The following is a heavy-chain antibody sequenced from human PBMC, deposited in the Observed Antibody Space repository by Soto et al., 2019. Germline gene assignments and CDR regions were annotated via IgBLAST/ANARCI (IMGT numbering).Heavy chain of an antibody. CDR2: IDPSDSYT. CDR1: GYSFTSYW. V-gene: IGHV5-10-1*01. J-gene: IGHJ6*02. D-gene: IGHD3-22*01. CDR3: ARHPPITMIVVVISGYYYGMDV. Sequence: GESLKISCKGSGYSFTSYWISWVRQMPGKGLEWMGRIDPSDSYTNYSPSFQGHVTISADKSISTAYLQWSSLKASDTAMYYCARHPPITMIVVVISGYYYGMDVWGQGTTVTV.